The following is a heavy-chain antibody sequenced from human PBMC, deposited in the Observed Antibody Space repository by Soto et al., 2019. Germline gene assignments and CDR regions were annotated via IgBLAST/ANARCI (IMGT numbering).Heavy chain of an antibody. D-gene: IGHD1-26*01. J-gene: IGHJ3*02. Sequence: GSGPTLVNPTHTLTLTCTFSGFSLSTRAVGVGWIRQPPGKALEWLALIYWNDDKRYSPSLKNRLTITKDTSKNHVVLTKTNMDPVDTATYYCAHRHELGSFDIWGQGTKVTVSS. CDR1: GFSLSTRAVG. V-gene: IGHV2-5*01. CDR2: IYWNDDK. CDR3: AHRHELGSFDI.